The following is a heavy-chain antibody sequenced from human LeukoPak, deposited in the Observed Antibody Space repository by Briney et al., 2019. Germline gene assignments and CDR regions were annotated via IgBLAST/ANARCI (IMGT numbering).Heavy chain of an antibody. V-gene: IGHV3-23*01. CDR1: GFTFSSYA. CDR3: ARENRGSSWSYYYYYMDV. CDR2: ISGSGGST. Sequence: GGSLRLSCAASGFTFSSYAMSWVRQAPGKGLEWVSAISGSGGSTYYADSVKGRFTISRDNSKNTLYLQMNSLRAEDTAVYYCARENRGSSWSYYYYYMDVWGKGTTVTVSS. J-gene: IGHJ6*03. D-gene: IGHD6-13*01.